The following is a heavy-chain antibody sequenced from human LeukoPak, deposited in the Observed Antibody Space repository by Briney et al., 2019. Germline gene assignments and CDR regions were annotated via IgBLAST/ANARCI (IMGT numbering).Heavy chain of an antibody. J-gene: IGHJ1*01. CDR1: GYTITTYG. CDR2: ISAYNGNT. Sequence: GASVKVSCKASGYTITTYGISWVRQAPGQGLEWMGWISAYNGNTNYAQKLQGRVTMTTDTSTSTAYMELRSLRSDDTAVYYCARAGVSVGATRYFQHWGQGTLVTVSS. V-gene: IGHV1-18*01. CDR3: ARAGVSVGATRYFQH. D-gene: IGHD1-26*01.